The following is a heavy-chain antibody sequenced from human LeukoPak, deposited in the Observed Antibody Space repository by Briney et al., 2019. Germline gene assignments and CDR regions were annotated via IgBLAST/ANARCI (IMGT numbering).Heavy chain of an antibody. V-gene: IGHV4-34*01. J-gene: IGHJ6*03. Sequence: SETLSLTCAVYGGSFSGYYWSWIRQPPGKGLEWIGEINHSGSTNYNPSLKSRVTISVDTSKNQFSLKLSSVTAADTAVYYCARGRGYSGSWHRPYYYYYMDVWGKGTTVTVSS. CDR1: GGSFSGYY. CDR2: INHSGST. CDR3: ARGRGYSGSWHRPYYYYYMDV. D-gene: IGHD6-13*01.